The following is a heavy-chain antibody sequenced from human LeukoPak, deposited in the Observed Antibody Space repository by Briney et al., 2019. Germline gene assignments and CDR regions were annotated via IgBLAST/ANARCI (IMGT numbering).Heavy chain of an antibody. D-gene: IGHD5-12*01. CDR2: IYSEGST. Sequence: GGSLRLSCAASGLTVSRKYMSWVRHAPGKRLELVSVIYSEGSTYYADSVRGRFTISRDNSRNTLHLQMNSLRVDDTAVYYCATRPDDNDYPYFDFWGQGTLVTVSS. V-gene: IGHV3-66*01. CDR3: ATRPDDNDYPYFDF. CDR1: GLTVSRKY. J-gene: IGHJ4*02.